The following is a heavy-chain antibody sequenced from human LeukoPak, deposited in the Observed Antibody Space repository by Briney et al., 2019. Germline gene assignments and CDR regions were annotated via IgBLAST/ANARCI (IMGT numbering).Heavy chain of an antibody. V-gene: IGHV4-34*01. Sequence: SETLSLTCAVYDGSFSGYYWSWIRQPPGKGLEWIGEINHSGSTNYNPSLKSRVTISVDTSKNQFSLKLSSVTAADTAVYYCARRGVDGSGSYSTLNYWGQGTLVTVSS. CDR3: ARRGVDGSGSYSTLNY. J-gene: IGHJ4*02. CDR2: INHSGST. D-gene: IGHD3-10*01. CDR1: DGSFSGYY.